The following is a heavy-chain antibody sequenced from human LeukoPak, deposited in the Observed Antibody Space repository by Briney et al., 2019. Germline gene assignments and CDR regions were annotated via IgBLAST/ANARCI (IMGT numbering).Heavy chain of an antibody. CDR2: INPNSGGT. D-gene: IGHD2-21*02. Sequence: GASVKVSCKASGYTFTAYYMNWVRQAPGQGLEWMGWINPNSGGTNYAQKFQGRVTMTRDTSISTAYMELSSLRSEDTAVYYCARTYCGGDCYSSRGWFDPWGQGTLVTVSS. CDR1: GYTFTAYY. J-gene: IGHJ5*02. V-gene: IGHV1-2*02. CDR3: ARTYCGGDCYSSRGWFDP.